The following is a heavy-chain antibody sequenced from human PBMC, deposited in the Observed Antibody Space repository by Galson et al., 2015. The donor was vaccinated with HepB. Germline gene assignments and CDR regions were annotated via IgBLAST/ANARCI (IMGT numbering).Heavy chain of an antibody. CDR3: AREGIQLWVLGLGMDV. CDR2: ISSSSSTI. Sequence: SLRLSCAASGFTFSSYSMNWVRQAPGKGLEWVSYISSSSSTIYYADSVKGRFTISRDNAKNSLYLQMNSLRAEDTAVYYCAREGIQLWVLGLGMDVWGQGTTVTVSS. J-gene: IGHJ6*02. D-gene: IGHD5-18*01. V-gene: IGHV3-48*01. CDR1: GFTFSSYS.